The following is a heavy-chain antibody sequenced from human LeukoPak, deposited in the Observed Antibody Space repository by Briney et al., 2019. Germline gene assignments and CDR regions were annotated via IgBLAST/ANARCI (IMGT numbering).Heavy chain of an antibody. J-gene: IGHJ4*02. V-gene: IGHV4-61*02. CDR1: GGSISSGSYY. D-gene: IGHD3-10*01. CDR3: ARGGTRLLFDY. Sequence: SQTLSLTCTVSGGSISSGSYYWSWIRQPAGKGLEWIGRMYTSGSTNYNPSLKSRVTISVDTSKNQFSLKLSSVTAADTAVYYCARGGTRLLFDYWGQGTLVTVSS. CDR2: MYTSGST.